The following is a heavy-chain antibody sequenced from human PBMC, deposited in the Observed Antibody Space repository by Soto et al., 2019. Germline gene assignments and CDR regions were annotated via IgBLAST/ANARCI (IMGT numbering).Heavy chain of an antibody. CDR3: ARAVSCSGGSCYSEFDP. J-gene: IGHJ5*02. V-gene: IGHV1-18*01. CDR2: ISAYNGNT. Sequence: SVKVSCKASGYTFTSYGISWVRQAPGQGLEWMGWISAYNGNTNYAQKLQGRVTMTTDTSTSTAYMELRSLRSDDTAVYYCARAVSCSGGSCYSEFDPWGQGTLVTVSS. D-gene: IGHD2-15*01. CDR1: GYTFTSYG.